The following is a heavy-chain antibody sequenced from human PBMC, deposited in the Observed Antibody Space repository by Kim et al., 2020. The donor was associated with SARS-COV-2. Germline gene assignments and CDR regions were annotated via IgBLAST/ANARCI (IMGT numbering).Heavy chain of an antibody. CDR3: ARGYYYDSSGYTPGTPFDY. CDR2: IWYDGSNK. J-gene: IGHJ4*02. D-gene: IGHD3-22*01. V-gene: IGHV3-33*01. Sequence: GGSLRLSCAASGFTFSSYGMHWVRQAPGKGLEWVAVIWYDGSNKYYADSVKGRFTISRDNSKNTLYLQMNSLRAEDTAVYYCARGYYYDSSGYTPGTPFDYWGQGTLVTVSS. CDR1: GFTFSSYG.